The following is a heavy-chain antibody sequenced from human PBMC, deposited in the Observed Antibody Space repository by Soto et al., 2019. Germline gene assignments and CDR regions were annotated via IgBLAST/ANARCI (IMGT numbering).Heavy chain of an antibody. J-gene: IGHJ6*03. CDR3: AREGVAAALNYYYYYYMDV. D-gene: IGHD6-13*01. Sequence: GGSLRLSCAASGFTVSSNYMSWVRQAPGKGLEWVSVIYSGGSTYYADSVKGRFTISRDNSKSTLYLQMNSLRAEDTAVYYCAREGVAAALNYYYYYYMDVWGKGTTVTVSS. CDR1: GFTVSSNY. CDR2: IYSGGST. V-gene: IGHV3-66*01.